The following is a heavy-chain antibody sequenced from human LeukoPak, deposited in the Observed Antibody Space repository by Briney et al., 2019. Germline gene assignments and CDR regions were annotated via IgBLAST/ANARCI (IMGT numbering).Heavy chain of an antibody. CDR2: NYSGGST. D-gene: IGHD3-22*01. CDR3: ARSVITMNTDAFDI. J-gene: IGHJ3*02. V-gene: IGHV3-53*01. CDR1: GFTVSSNY. Sequence: PGGSLRLSCAASGFTVSSNYMTWVRQAPGEGLEWVSVNYSGGSTYSADSVKGRFTISRDNSKNTLYLQMNSLRAKDTAVYYCARSVITMNTDAFDIWGQGTMVTVSS.